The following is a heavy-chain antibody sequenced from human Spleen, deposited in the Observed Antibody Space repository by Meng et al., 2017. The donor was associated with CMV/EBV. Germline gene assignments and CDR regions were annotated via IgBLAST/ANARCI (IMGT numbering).Heavy chain of an antibody. CDR3: AKRHPLYYFDC. Sequence: GGSLRLSCAASGFTFTNYAMSWVRQAPGKGLEWVSAISGSGGNTYYADSVKGRFTISRDNSKNTLYLQMNSLRAEDTAVYYCAKRHPLYYFDCWGQGTLVTVSS. V-gene: IGHV3-23*01. J-gene: IGHJ4*02. CDR2: ISGSGGNT. D-gene: IGHD2-2*01. CDR1: GFTFTNYA.